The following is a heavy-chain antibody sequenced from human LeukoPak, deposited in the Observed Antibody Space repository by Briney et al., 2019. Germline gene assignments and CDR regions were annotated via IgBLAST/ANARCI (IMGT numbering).Heavy chain of an antibody. Sequence: PAASVKVSCKASGYTFTSYYMHWVRQAPGQGLEWMGIINPSGGSTSYAQKFQGRVTMTRDTSTSTVYMELSSLRSEDTAVYYCARGAHSSGYLDEPPDYWGQGTLVTVSS. D-gene: IGHD3-22*01. V-gene: IGHV1-46*01. CDR2: INPSGGST. CDR1: GYTFTSYY. CDR3: ARGAHSSGYLDEPPDY. J-gene: IGHJ4*02.